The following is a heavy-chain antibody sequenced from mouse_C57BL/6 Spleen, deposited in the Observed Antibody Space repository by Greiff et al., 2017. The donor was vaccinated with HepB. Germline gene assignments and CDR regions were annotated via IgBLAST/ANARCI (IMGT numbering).Heavy chain of an antibody. V-gene: IGHV1-59*01. CDR3: ARTYYGNYPFAY. Sequence: QVQLQQSGAELVRPGTSVKLSCKASGYTFTSYWMHWVKQRPGQGLEWIGVIDPSDSYTNYNQKFKGKATLTVDTSSSTAYMQLSSLTSEDSAVYYCARTYYGNYPFAYWGQGTLVTVSA. CDR2: IDPSDSYT. CDR1: GYTFTSYW. D-gene: IGHD2-1*01. J-gene: IGHJ3*01.